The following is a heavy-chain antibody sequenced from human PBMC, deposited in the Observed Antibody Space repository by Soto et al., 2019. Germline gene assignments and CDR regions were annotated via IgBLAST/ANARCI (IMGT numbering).Heavy chain of an antibody. V-gene: IGHV4-30-4*01. CDR1: GGSISSGDYY. CDR2: IYDSGST. Sequence: QVQLQESGPGLVKPSQTLSLTCTVSGGSISSGDYYWSWIRQPPGKGLEWIGYIYDSGSTYYNPSLKSRVTIAVDTSNTQFSLKLSSVTAADTAVYYCAREFRGYDFWSGYSDYYYYGMDVWGQGTTVTVSS. J-gene: IGHJ6*02. CDR3: AREFRGYDFWSGYSDYYYYGMDV. D-gene: IGHD3-3*01.